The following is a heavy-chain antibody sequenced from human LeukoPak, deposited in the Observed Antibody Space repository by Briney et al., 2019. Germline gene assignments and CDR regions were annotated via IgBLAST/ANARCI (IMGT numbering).Heavy chain of an antibody. CDR2: GSSDGSTT. CDR1: GFTFSTDW. J-gene: IGHJ4*02. V-gene: IGHV3-74*01. CDR3: ARDADGHGSLIDY. Sequence: PGRSLRLACAASGFTFSTDWIRWVRHAPGKGLECGLRGSSDGSTTTYVGSVKGRFTISRDNGKNTLYLQMNSLRAGDTAVYYCARDADGHGSLIDYWGQGTLVTVSS. D-gene: IGHD2-8*01.